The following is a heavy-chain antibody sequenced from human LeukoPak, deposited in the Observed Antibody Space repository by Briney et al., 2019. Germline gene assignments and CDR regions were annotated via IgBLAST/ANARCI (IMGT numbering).Heavy chain of an antibody. V-gene: IGHV1-2*02. D-gene: IGHD4-17*01. CDR1: GYTFTGYY. CDR3: ASRTTTVTTYSRFGAFDI. Sequence: SVKVSCKPSGYTFTGYYMHWVRQAPGQGLEWMGWINPNSGGTNYAQKFQGRVTMTRDTSISTAYMELSRLRSDDTAVYYCASRTTTVTTYSRFGAFDIWGQGTMVTVSS. CDR2: INPNSGGT. J-gene: IGHJ3*02.